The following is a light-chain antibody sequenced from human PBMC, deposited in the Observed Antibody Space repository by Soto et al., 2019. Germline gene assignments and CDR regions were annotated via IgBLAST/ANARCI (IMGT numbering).Light chain of an antibody. J-gene: IGKJ1*01. CDR2: GAS. CDR3: QQYGSSPTRT. CDR1: QSVSSSY. V-gene: IGKV3-20*01. Sequence: EIVLTQSPGTLSLSPGERATLSCRASQSVSSSYLAWYQQKPGQAPRLLIFGASTRATGIPDRFSGSGSGTDFTLTINRLEPEDFAVYYCQQYGSSPTRTFGQGTKVDIK.